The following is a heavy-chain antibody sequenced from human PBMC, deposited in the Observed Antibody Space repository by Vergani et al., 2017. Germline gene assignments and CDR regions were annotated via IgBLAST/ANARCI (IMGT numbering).Heavy chain of an antibody. J-gene: IGHJ5*02. V-gene: IGHV3-48*02. CDR3: GRGYCSGGSCYKAFCFDP. Sequence: EVQLVESGGGLVQPGGSLRLSCAASGFTFSSYSMNWVRQAPGKGLEWVSYISSSSSTIYYADSVKGRFTISRDNAKNSLYLQMNSLRDEDTAVYYCGRGYCSGGSCYKAFCFDPWGQGTLVTVSS. CDR2: ISSSSSTI. D-gene: IGHD2-15*01. CDR1: GFTFSSYS.